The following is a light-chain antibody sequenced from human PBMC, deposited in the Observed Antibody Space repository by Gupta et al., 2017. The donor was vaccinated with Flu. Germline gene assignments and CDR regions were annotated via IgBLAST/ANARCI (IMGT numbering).Light chain of an antibody. J-gene: IGLJ1*01. CDR2: RNN. CDR1: SSNIGSNY. V-gene: IGLV1-47*01. Sequence: QSVLTQPPSASGTPGQRVTISCSGSSSNIGSNYVYWYQQLPGTAPKLLIYRNNQRPSGVPDRFSGSKSGTSAALAISGLRSEDEADYYCAAWDDSRSVRYVFGTGTKVTVL. CDR3: AAWDDSRSVRYV.